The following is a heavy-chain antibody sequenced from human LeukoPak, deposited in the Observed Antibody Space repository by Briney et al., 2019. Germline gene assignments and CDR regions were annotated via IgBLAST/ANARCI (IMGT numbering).Heavy chain of an antibody. CDR2: IYYSGST. CDR1: GGSISSYY. D-gene: IGHD3-10*01. CDR3: AKEGRGVFDY. V-gene: IGHV4-59*01. Sequence: SETLSLTCTVSGGSISSYYWSWIRQPPGKGLEWIGYIYYSGSTNYNPSLKSRVTISVDTSKNQFSLKLSSVTAADTAVYYCAKEGRGVFDYWGQGTLVTVSS. J-gene: IGHJ4*02.